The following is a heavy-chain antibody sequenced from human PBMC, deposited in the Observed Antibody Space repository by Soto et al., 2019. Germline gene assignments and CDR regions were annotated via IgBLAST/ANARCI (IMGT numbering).Heavy chain of an antibody. CDR2: IGTAGDT. CDR1: GFTFSSYD. V-gene: IGHV3-13*01. J-gene: IGHJ4*02. CDR3: ARGGYSYGPDYYFDY. Sequence: EVQLVESGGGLVQPGGSLRLSCAASGFTFSSYDMHWVRQATGKGLEWVSAIGTAGDTYYPGSVKGRFTISRENAKNSLYLQMNSLRAEDTAVYHCARGGYSYGPDYYFDYWGQGTLVTVSS. D-gene: IGHD5-18*01.